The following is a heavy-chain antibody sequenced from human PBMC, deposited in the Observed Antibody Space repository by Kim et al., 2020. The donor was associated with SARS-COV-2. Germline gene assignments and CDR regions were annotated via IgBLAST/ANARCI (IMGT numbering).Heavy chain of an antibody. D-gene: IGHD6-13*01. CDR3: ARAAAGQIGLDF. CDR2: T. V-gene: IGHV6-1*01. Sequence: TEYAKSVKSRMTNNTTTPKNQFALQLSSVTPEDTAVYYCARAAAGQIGLDFWGQGTLVTVSS. J-gene: IGHJ4*02.